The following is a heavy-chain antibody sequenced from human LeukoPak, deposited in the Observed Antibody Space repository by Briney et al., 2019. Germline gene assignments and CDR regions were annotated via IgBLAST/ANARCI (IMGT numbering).Heavy chain of an antibody. D-gene: IGHD3-22*01. CDR2: LNWNGGST. CDR3: ARGLYYYDSSGYFFDY. V-gene: IGHV3-20*03. J-gene: IGHJ4*02. Sequence: GGSLSLSFAASGFPFDDYGMSWVRPAPGKGLGWVSGLNWNGGSTGYADSVKGRFTISRDNAKNSLYLQMNSLRAEDTALYYCARGLYYYDSSGYFFDYWGQGTLVTVSS. CDR1: GFPFDDYG.